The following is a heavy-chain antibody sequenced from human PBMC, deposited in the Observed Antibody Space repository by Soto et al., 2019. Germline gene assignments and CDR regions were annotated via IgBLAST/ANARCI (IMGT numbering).Heavy chain of an antibody. CDR3: RYSGSYYSYYFDY. CDR1: GGSISSSNW. V-gene: IGHV4-4*02. Sequence: LSLPCAVSGGSISSSNWWSWVRQPPGKGLEWIGEIYHSGSTNYNPSLKSRVTISVDKSKNQFSLKLSSVTAADTAVYYCRYSGSYYSYYFDYWGQGTLVTVSS. CDR2: IYHSGST. D-gene: IGHD1-26*01. J-gene: IGHJ4*02.